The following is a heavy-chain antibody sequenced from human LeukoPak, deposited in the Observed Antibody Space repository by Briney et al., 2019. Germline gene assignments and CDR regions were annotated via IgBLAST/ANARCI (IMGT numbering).Heavy chain of an antibody. D-gene: IGHD6-19*01. V-gene: IGHV1-2*06. CDR1: GYTFTGYY. Sequence: GASVKVSCKASGYTFTGYYMHWVRQAPGQGLEWMGRINPNSGGTNYAQKFQGRVTMTRDTSISTAYMEVSRLRSDDTAVYYCARGPYSSGLFDYWGQGTLVTVSS. J-gene: IGHJ4*02. CDR2: INPNSGGT. CDR3: ARGPYSSGLFDY.